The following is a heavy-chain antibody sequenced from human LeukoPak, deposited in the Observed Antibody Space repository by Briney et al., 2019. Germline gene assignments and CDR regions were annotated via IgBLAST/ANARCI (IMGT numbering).Heavy chain of an antibody. J-gene: IGHJ4*02. CDR3: ARGRNIVATIIGY. V-gene: IGHV1-8*01. D-gene: IGHD5-12*01. CDR1: GYTFTSYD. CDR2: MNPNSGNT. Sequence: ASVKVSCKASGYTFTSYDINWVRQATGQGLEWMGWMNPNSGNTGYAQKFQGRVTMTRNTSVSTAYMELSSLRSGDTAVYYCARGRNIVATIIGYWGQGTLVTVSS.